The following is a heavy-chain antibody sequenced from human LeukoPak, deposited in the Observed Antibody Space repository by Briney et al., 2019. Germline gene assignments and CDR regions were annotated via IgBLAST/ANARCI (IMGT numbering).Heavy chain of an antibody. CDR1: GFTFSSYW. Sequence: GGSLRLSCAASGFTFSSYWMSWVRQAPGKGLEWVANIKQDGSEKYYVDSVKGRFTISRDNAKNSLYLQMNSLRAEDTAVYYCARAYGSGSLLIKDWGQGTLVTVSS. V-gene: IGHV3-7*01. CDR3: ARAYGSGSLLIKD. CDR2: IKQDGSEK. D-gene: IGHD3-10*01. J-gene: IGHJ4*02.